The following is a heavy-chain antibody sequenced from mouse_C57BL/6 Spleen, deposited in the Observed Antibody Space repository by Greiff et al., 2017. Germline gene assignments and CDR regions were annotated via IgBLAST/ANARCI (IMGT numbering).Heavy chain of an antibody. Sequence: EVQGVESGGGLVKPGGSLKLSCAASGFTFSDYGMHWVRQAPEKGLEWVAYISSGSSTIYYADTLKGRFTISRDNAKNTLFLQMTSLRSEDTAMXSCARHDLDYAMDYWGQGTSVTVAS. J-gene: IGHJ4*01. CDR3: ARHDLDYAMDY. V-gene: IGHV5-17*01. D-gene: IGHD2-12*01. CDR2: ISSGSSTI. CDR1: GFTFSDYG.